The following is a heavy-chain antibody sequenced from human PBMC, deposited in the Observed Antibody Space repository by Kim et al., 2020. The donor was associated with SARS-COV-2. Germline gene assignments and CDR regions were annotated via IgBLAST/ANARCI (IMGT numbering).Heavy chain of an antibody. V-gene: IGHV3-33*01. J-gene: IGHJ4*02. CDR1: GFTFSSYG. CDR2: IWYDGSNK. CDR3: AREGGYGSGSYYKTGPSYYFDY. Sequence: GGSLRLSCAASGFTFSSYGMHWVRQAPGKGLEWVAVIWYDGSNKYYADSLKGRFTISRDNSKNTLYLQMNSLRAEDTAVYYCAREGGYGSGSYYKTGPSYYFDYWGQGTLVTVSS. D-gene: IGHD3-10*01.